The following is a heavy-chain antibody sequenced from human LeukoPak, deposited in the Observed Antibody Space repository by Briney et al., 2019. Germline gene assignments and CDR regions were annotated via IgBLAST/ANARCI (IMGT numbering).Heavy chain of an antibody. D-gene: IGHD6-13*01. CDR1: GGSFSGYY. V-gene: IGHV4-34*01. Sequence: PSETLSLTCAVYGGSFSGYYWSWIRQPPGKGLEWIGEINHSGSTNYNPSLKSRVTISVDTSKNQFSLKLGSVTAADTAVYYCARAIAAAEDYWGQGTLVTVSS. J-gene: IGHJ4*02. CDR2: INHSGST. CDR3: ARAIAAAEDY.